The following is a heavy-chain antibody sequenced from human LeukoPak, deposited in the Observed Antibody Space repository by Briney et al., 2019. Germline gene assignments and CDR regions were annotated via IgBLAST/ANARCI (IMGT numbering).Heavy chain of an antibody. CDR3: ARVMKSYDSSGYYSAFDI. CDR2: INHSGST. J-gene: IGHJ3*02. D-gene: IGHD3-22*01. V-gene: IGHV4-34*01. CDR1: GGSFSGYY. Sequence: PSETLSLTCAVYGGSFSGYYWSWIRQPPGKGLEWIGEINHSGSTNYNPSLKSRVTISVDTSKNQFSLKLSSVTAADTAVYYCARVMKSYDSSGYYSAFDIWGQGTMVTVSS.